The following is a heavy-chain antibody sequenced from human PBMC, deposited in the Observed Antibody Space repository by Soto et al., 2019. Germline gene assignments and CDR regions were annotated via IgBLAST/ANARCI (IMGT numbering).Heavy chain of an antibody. CDR2: INHSGST. V-gene: IGHV4-34*01. Sequence: KTSETLSLTCAVYVLSFSGYYWSWIRQPPGKWLEWIGEINHSGSTNCNPSLKRRVTISVDMSKNQFSLKLSSVTAADTAVYYCVRGGRKHVILPAIRYYTESWGQGTPCSLSS. CDR1: VLSFSGYY. J-gene: IGHJ5*02. CDR3: VRGGRKHVILPAIRYYTES. D-gene: IGHD3-3*01.